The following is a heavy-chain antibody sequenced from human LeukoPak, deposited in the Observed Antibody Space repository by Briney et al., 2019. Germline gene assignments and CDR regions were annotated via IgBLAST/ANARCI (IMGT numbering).Heavy chain of an antibody. Sequence: SETLSLTCAASGGSISSGGYSWSWIRQPPGKGLEWIGYIYHSGSTYYNPSLKSRVTISVDRSKNQFSLKLSSVTAADTAVYYCATSGYGLVDAFDIWGQGTMVTVSS. CDR2: IYHSGST. D-gene: IGHD2-2*01. CDR1: GGSISSGGYS. V-gene: IGHV4-30-2*01. J-gene: IGHJ3*02. CDR3: ATSGYGLVDAFDI.